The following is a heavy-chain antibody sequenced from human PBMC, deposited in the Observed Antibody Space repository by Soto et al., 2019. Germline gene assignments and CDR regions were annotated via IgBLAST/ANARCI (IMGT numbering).Heavy chain of an antibody. CDR1: GGSFSGYY. Sequence: SETLSLTCAVYGGSFSGYYWSWIRQPPGKGLEWIGEINHSGSTNYNPSLMSRVTISVDTSKNQFSLKLSSVTAADTAVYYCARVLRFLEWLLYYYYYYMDVWGKGTTVTVSS. CDR3: ARVLRFLEWLLYYYYYYMDV. D-gene: IGHD3-3*01. J-gene: IGHJ6*03. CDR2: INHSGST. V-gene: IGHV4-34*01.